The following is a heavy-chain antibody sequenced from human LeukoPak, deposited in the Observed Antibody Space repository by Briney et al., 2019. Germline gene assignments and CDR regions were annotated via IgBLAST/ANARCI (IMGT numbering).Heavy chain of an antibody. Sequence: GGSLRLSCEASGLTFSRYWMHWVRQPPGGGLVLVSRINPDGSTTKYADSVKGRFTISRDNAKNTLYLQMNSLGVEDTATYHCATGAGSGNNRPPDVFDIWGQGALVTVSS. V-gene: IGHV3-74*01. D-gene: IGHD4-23*01. CDR3: ATGAGSGNNRPPDVFDI. J-gene: IGHJ3*02. CDR1: GLTFSRYW. CDR2: INPDGSTT.